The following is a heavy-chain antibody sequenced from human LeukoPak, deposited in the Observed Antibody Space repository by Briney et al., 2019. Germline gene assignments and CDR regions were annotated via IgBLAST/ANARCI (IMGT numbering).Heavy chain of an antibody. D-gene: IGHD3-22*01. V-gene: IGHV3-11*01. CDR1: GFTFSSYA. J-gene: IGHJ4*02. Sequence: PGGSLRLSCAASGFTFSSYAMSWIRQAPGKGLEWVSYISSSGSTIYYADSVKGRFTISRDNAKNSLYLQMNSLRAEDTAVYYCARADYYDSSGYDYWGQGTLVTVSS. CDR2: ISSSGSTI. CDR3: ARADYYDSSGYDY.